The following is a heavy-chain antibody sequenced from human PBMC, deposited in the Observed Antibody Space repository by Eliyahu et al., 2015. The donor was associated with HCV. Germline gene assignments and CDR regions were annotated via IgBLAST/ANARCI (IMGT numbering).Heavy chain of an antibody. CDR3: ARGANIYTEKGWFDP. CDR1: GSSFRDYV. J-gene: IGHJ5*02. V-gene: IGHV1-3*01. D-gene: IGHD2-2*02. CDR2: INVGNGNA. Sequence: QVQFVQSGTEVKKPGASVKISCKASGSSFRDYVINWVRQAPGQRLEWMGWINVGNGNAKYSEKFQGRVTITRDTFATTAYMELSTLRSEDTAVYYCARGANIYTEKGWFDPWGQGTLVTVSS.